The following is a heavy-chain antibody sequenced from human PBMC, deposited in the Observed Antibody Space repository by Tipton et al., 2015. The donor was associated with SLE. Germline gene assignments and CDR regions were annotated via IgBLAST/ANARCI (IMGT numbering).Heavy chain of an antibody. CDR2: IYYSGTT. Sequence: TLSLTCAVYGGSFSGYCWTWIRQPPGKGLEWIGSIYYSGTTNYNPSLRSRVTISVDTSKNQFSLRLSSVTAADTAVYYCLRSEGYWGQGALVTVSS. CDR1: GGSFSGYC. J-gene: IGHJ4*02. CDR3: LRSEGY. V-gene: IGHV4-59*07.